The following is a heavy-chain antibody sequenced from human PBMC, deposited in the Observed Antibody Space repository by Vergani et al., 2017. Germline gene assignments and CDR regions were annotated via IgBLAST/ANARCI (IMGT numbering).Heavy chain of an antibody. CDR2: ISGSGGST. CDR1: GFTFSSYA. Sequence: EVQLLESGGGLVQPGGSLRLSCAASGFTFSSYAMSWVRQAPGKGLEWVSAISGSGGSTYYADSVKGRFTISRDNSKNTLYLQMNSLRAEDTAVYYCAKSGSTRVYYYYSMDVWGQGTTVTVSS. D-gene: IGHD2-2*01. J-gene: IGHJ6*02. V-gene: IGHV3-23*01. CDR3: AKSGSTRVYYYYSMDV.